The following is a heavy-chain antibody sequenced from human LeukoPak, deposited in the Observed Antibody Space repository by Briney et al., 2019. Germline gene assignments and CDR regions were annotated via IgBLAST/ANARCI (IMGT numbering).Heavy chain of an antibody. Sequence: GGSLRLSCAASGFTFDDYAMHWVRQAPGKGLEWVSGISWNSGSIGYADSVKGRFTISRDNAKNSLYLQMNSLRAEDTALYYCAKAVAGLGPLDWGQGTLVTVSS. D-gene: IGHD6-19*01. J-gene: IGHJ1*01. CDR3: AKAVAGLGPLD. CDR2: ISWNSGSI. V-gene: IGHV3-9*01. CDR1: GFTFDDYA.